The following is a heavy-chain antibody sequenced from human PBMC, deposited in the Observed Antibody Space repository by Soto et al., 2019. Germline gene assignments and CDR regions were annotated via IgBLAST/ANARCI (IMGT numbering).Heavy chain of an antibody. V-gene: IGHV3-21*01. D-gene: IGHD3-22*01. CDR1: GFTFSSYS. CDR2: ISSSSSYI. J-gene: IGHJ6*02. Sequence: PGGSLRLSWAASGFTFSSYSMNWVRQAPGKGLEWVSSISSSSSYIYYADSVKGRFTISRDNAKNSLYLQMNSLRAEDTAVYYCARDARRNYYDSSGYYFSDGMDVWGQGTTVTVSS. CDR3: ARDARRNYYDSSGYYFSDGMDV.